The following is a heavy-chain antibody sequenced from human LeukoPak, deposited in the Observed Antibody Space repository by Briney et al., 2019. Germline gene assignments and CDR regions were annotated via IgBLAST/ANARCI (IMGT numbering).Heavy chain of an antibody. CDR3: ARELWIAASGTLAFDY. J-gene: IGHJ4*02. Sequence: ASVKVSCKASGYTFTGYYMHWVRQAPGQGLEWMGWINPNSGGTNYAQKFQGRVTMTRDTSISTAYMELSRLRSDDTAVYYCARELWIAASGTLAFDYWGQGTLVTVSS. D-gene: IGHD6-13*01. CDR1: GYTFTGYY. CDR2: INPNSGGT. V-gene: IGHV1-2*02.